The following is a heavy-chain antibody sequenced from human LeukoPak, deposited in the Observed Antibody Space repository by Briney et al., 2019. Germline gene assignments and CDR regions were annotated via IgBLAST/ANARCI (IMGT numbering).Heavy chain of an antibody. Sequence: GGSLRLSCAASGFTFSSYAMHWVRQAPGKGLEYVSAISSNGGSTYYANSVKGRFTISRDNSKNTLYLQMGSLRAEDMAVYYCARGRENYYDSSGYQYWGQGTLVTVSS. D-gene: IGHD3-22*01. J-gene: IGHJ4*02. CDR1: GFTFSSYA. CDR3: ARGRENYYDSSGYQY. V-gene: IGHV3-64*01. CDR2: ISSNGGST.